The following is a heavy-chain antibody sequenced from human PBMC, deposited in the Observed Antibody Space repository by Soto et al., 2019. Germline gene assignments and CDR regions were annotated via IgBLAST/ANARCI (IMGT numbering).Heavy chain of an antibody. CDR2: ISSSSSYI. J-gene: IGHJ4*02. D-gene: IGHD6-6*01. Sequence: GGSLRLSCAASGFTFSSYSMNWVRQAPGKGLEWVSSISSSSSYIYYADSVKGRFTISRDNAKNSLYLQMNSLRAEDTAVYYCARDRSSSRYRYVPAYWGQGTLVTVSS. CDR1: GFTFSSYS. V-gene: IGHV3-21*01. CDR3: ARDRSSSRYRYVPAY.